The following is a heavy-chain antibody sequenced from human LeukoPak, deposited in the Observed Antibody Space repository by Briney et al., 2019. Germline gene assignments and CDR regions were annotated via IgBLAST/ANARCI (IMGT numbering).Heavy chain of an antibody. D-gene: IGHD4-17*01. CDR3: AKGGTTVKAPVDY. CDR2: ISWNSGSI. V-gene: IGHV3-9*03. J-gene: IGHJ4*02. CDR1: GFTFDDYA. Sequence: GGSLRLSCAASGFTFDDYAMHWVRQAPGKGLEWVSGISWNSGSIGYADSVKGRFTISRDNAKNSLYLRMNSLRAEDMALYYCAKGGTTVKAPVDYWGQGTLVTVSS.